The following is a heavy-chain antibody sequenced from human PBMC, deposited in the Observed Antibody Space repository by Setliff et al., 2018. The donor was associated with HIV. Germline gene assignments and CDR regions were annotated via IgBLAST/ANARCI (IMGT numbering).Heavy chain of an antibody. CDR1: GFTFSSYS. J-gene: IGHJ6*03. Sequence: PGESLKISCAASGFTFSSYSMNWVRQVPGKGLEWVSSISSSSSYIYYADSVKGRFTISRDNAQNSLYLQMNNLRVEDTAVYYCARDGTRLLAAMDVWGKGTTVTVSS. V-gene: IGHV3-21*01. CDR3: ARDGTRLLAAMDV. CDR2: ISSSSSYI.